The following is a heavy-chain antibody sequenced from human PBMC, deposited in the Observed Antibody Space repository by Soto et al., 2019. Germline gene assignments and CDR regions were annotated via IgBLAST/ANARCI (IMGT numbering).Heavy chain of an antibody. Sequence: QVQLVESGGGVVQPGRSLRLSCAVSGFTFTNFGMHWLRQAPGKGLEWVAVISHDGSNRYYADSVKGRFTISRDKSTNTLYRQMNSLRAEDTAMYYCATSGITGQFDDWGQGTLVTVSS. CDR1: GFTFTNFG. CDR3: ATSGITGQFDD. CDR2: ISHDGSNR. D-gene: IGHD1-26*01. V-gene: IGHV3-30*03. J-gene: IGHJ4*02.